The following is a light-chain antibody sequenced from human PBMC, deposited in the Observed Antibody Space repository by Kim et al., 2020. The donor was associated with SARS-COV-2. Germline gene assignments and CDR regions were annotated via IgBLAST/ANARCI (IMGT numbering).Light chain of an antibody. V-gene: IGLV4-69*01. J-gene: IGLJ2*01. CDR1: SGHNNYA. CDR2: VNSDGTH. Sequence: ASVKLTCTLSSGHNNYAIAWHQQQSEKGPRYLMRVNSDGTHSKGDGIPDRFSGSSSGSERYLTISSLQSEDEADYYCQTWGTGIRVIGGGTQLTVL. CDR3: QTWGTGIRV.